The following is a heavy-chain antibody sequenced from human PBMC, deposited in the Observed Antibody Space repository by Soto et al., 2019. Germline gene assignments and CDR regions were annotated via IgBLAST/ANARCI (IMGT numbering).Heavy chain of an antibody. CDR1: GGSISSYY. D-gene: IGHD2-8*02. Sequence: SETLSLTCTVSGGSISSYYWSWIRQPPGKGLEWIGYIYYSGSTNYNPSLKSGVTISVDTSKNQFSLKLSSVTAADTAVYYCARETVGGYVDYWGLGTQVTVSS. CDR3: ARETVGGYVDY. V-gene: IGHV4-59*01. CDR2: IYYSGST. J-gene: IGHJ4*02.